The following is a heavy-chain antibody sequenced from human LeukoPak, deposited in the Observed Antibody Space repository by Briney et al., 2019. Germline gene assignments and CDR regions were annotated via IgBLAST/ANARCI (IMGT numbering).Heavy chain of an antibody. CDR2: IRYDGSNK. CDR3: STSRPDRFIDS. V-gene: IGHV3-30*02. CDR1: GFTFSSYG. Sequence: GGSLRLSCAASGFTFSSYGMHWVRQAPGKGLEWVAFIRYDGSNKYYADSVKGRFTISRDNAQKAVHLQIFSLRPEDTAIYYCSTSRPDRFIDSWGQGTLVTVST. D-gene: IGHD1-14*01. J-gene: IGHJ4*02.